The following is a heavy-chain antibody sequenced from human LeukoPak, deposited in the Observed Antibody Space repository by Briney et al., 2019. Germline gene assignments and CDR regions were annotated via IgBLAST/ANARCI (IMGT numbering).Heavy chain of an antibody. CDR2: INHSGST. Sequence: SETLSLTCAVYGGSFSGYYWSWIRQPPGKGLEWRGEINHSGSTNYNPSLKSRVTISVDTSKNQFSLKLSSVTAADTAVYYCARGLSDEGRKTPFDYWGQGTLVTVSS. J-gene: IGHJ4*02. D-gene: IGHD2-21*01. CDR1: GGSFSGYY. V-gene: IGHV4-34*01. CDR3: ARGLSDEGRKTPFDY.